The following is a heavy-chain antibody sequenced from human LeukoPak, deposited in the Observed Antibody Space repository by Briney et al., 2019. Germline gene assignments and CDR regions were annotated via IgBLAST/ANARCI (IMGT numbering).Heavy chain of an antibody. Sequence: SETLSLTCTVSGGSISRYYWSWIRQPPGKGLEWIGYIYYSGSTNYNPSLKSRVTISVDTSKNQFSLKLSSVTAADTAVYYCASHPASDPGAFDPWGQGTRVTVSS. V-gene: IGHV4-59*01. CDR2: IYYSGST. CDR1: GGSISRYY. D-gene: IGHD4/OR15-4a*01. CDR3: ASHPASDPGAFDP. J-gene: IGHJ5*02.